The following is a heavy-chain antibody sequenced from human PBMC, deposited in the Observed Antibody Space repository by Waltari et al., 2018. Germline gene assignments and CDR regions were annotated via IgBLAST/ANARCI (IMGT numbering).Heavy chain of an antibody. Sequence: QVQLQESGPGLVKPSETLSLTCAVSGYSISSGYYWGWIRQPPGKGLEWIGSIYHSGSTYYNPSLKSRVTISVDTSKNQFSLKLSSVTAADTAVYYCARNGASNRDFWSGYPGHDAFDIWGQGTMVTVSS. CDR1: GYSISSGYY. CDR3: ARNGASNRDFWSGYPGHDAFDI. J-gene: IGHJ3*02. CDR2: IYHSGST. V-gene: IGHV4-38-2*01. D-gene: IGHD3-3*01.